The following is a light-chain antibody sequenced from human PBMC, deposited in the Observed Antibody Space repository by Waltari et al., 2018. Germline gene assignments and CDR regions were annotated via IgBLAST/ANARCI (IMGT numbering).Light chain of an antibody. CDR1: EAINKW. CDR2: DAS. V-gene: IGKV1-5*01. J-gene: IGKJ1*01. CDR3: QQSYSTT. Sequence: DTQLSQFPSTLAASVGDRVTITCRAREAINKWLAWYQQKPGKAPKVLIYDASTLQSGVPSSFSGSGSGTEFTLTIDSLQPDDFATYYCQQSYSTTFGQGTKVEIK.